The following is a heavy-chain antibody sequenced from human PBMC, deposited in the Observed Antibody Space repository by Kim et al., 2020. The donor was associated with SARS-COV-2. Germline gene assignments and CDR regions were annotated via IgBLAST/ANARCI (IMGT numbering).Heavy chain of an antibody. Sequence: NGRFTISRDNSKNTLYLQMNSLRAEDTAVYYCARDRGWSAATGFYYGMDVWGQGTTVTVSS. D-gene: IGHD6-13*01. V-gene: IGHV3-66*01. CDR3: ARDRGWSAATGFYYGMDV. J-gene: IGHJ6*02.